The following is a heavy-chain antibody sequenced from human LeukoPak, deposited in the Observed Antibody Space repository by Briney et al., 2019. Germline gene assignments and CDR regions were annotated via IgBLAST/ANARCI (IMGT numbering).Heavy chain of an antibody. Sequence: GASVKVSCKASGYTFTNYGISWVRQAPGQGLEWMGWISAYNGNTNYAQKLQGRVTMTTDTSTSTAYMELRSLRSDDTAVYYCARVFAEQQLVFTSYYYMDVWGKGTTVTVSS. D-gene: IGHD6-13*01. CDR3: ARVFAEQQLVFTSYYYMDV. J-gene: IGHJ6*03. CDR2: ISAYNGNT. CDR1: GYTFTNYG. V-gene: IGHV1-18*01.